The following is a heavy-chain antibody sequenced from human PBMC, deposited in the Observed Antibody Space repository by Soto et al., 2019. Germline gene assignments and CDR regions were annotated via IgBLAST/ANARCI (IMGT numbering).Heavy chain of an antibody. J-gene: IGHJ4*02. CDR3: TTGGGVRANWGMAPLLY. D-gene: IGHD7-27*01. CDR2: IKSKTDGGTT. Sequence: EVQLVESGGGLVKPGGSLRLSCAASGFTFSNAWMNWVRQAPGKGLEWVGRIKSKTDGGTTDYAAPVKGRFTISRDDSKNTLYLQMNSLKTADTAVYYCTTGGGVRANWGMAPLLYWGQGTLVTVSS. CDR1: GFTFSNAW. V-gene: IGHV3-15*07.